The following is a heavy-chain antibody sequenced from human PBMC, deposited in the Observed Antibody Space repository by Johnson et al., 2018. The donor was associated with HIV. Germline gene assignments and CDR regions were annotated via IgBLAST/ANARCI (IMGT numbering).Heavy chain of an antibody. J-gene: IGHJ3*02. CDR2: ISSDGSTK. CDR1: GFTFTHFA. Sequence: QVQLVESGGGVVQPGRSLRLSCAASGFTFTHFAMVWVRQAPGKGLEWVAVISSDGSTKHYADSVKGRFIISRDNAKNSLFLQMNNLRAEDTAVYYCARDLRVGAIDAFDIWGQGTVVTVSS. D-gene: IGHD1-26*01. V-gene: IGHV3-30*03. CDR3: ARDLRVGAIDAFDI.